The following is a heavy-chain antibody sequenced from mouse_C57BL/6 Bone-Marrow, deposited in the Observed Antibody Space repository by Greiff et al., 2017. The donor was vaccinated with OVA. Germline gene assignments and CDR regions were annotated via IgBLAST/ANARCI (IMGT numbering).Heavy chain of an antibody. D-gene: IGHD4-1*01. CDR3: ARVYWDDFDY. J-gene: IGHJ2*01. CDR1: GYTFTSYW. V-gene: IGHV1-64*01. Sequence: QVQLKQPGAELVKPGASVKLSCKASGYTFTSYWMHWVKQRPGQGLEWIGMIHPNSGSTNYNEKFKSKATLTVDKSSSTAYMQLSSLTSEYSAVYYCARVYWDDFDYWGQGTTLTVSS. CDR2: IHPNSGST.